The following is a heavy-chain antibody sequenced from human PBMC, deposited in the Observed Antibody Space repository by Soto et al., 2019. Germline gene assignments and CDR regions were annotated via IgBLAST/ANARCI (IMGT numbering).Heavy chain of an antibody. CDR1: VVSISSYY. CDR2: IYYSGST. Sequence: SETLSLTCTFSVVSISSYYWSCIRHPPGKGLEWIGYIYYSGSTNYNPSLKSRVTISVDTSKNQFSLKLSSVTAADTAVYYCARDNNDRYTQEWFDPLGQGTLVSVS. J-gene: IGHJ5*02. CDR3: ARDNNDRYTQEWFDP. D-gene: IGHD1-1*01. V-gene: IGHV4-59*01.